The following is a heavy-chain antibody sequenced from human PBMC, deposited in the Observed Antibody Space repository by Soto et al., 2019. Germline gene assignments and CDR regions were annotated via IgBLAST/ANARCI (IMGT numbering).Heavy chain of an antibody. J-gene: IGHJ5*02. Sequence: ASVKGSCTAPRDTFTSYYINWVRQAPGQGLEWMGVINPHGGSTAYAQKFKGRVTLTRDTSASTVYMEVSSLTSEDTAMYYCARSSGGNFGIIIEGTNWFAPWGQGTLVTVS. V-gene: IGHV1-46*01. CDR1: RDTFTSYY. CDR2: INPHGGST. CDR3: ARSSGGNFGIIIEGTNWFAP. D-gene: IGHD1-26*01.